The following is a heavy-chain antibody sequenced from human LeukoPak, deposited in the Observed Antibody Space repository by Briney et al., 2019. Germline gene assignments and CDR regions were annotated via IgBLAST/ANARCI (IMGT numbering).Heavy chain of an antibody. CDR3: ARDKKNYYGGRNWFDP. D-gene: IGHD4-23*01. Sequence: ASVKVSCKASGYNFTSYGISWVRRAPGQGLEWMGWISAYNGDTNYAQKLQGRVTMTTDTSTSTAYMELRSLRSDDTAVYYCARDKKNYYGGRNWFDPWGQGTLVTVSS. J-gene: IGHJ5*02. CDR1: GYNFTSYG. CDR2: ISAYNGDT. V-gene: IGHV1-18*01.